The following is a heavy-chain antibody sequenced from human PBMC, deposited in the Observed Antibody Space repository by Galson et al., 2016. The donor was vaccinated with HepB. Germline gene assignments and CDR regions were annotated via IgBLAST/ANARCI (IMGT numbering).Heavy chain of an antibody. J-gene: IGHJ4*02. CDR3: TRRRASDGKGDAVDN. D-gene: IGHD1-26*01. V-gene: IGHV3-73*01. Sequence: SLRLSCAASGFTFSDSAMHWVRQAPGKGLEWVGRIRSNVNTYATAYPASLKGRFTISRDDSKKTTYMQMNSLKTEDTAVYYCTRRRASDGKGDAVDNWGQGTLVTDAS. CDR1: GFTFSDSA. CDR2: IRSNVNTYAT.